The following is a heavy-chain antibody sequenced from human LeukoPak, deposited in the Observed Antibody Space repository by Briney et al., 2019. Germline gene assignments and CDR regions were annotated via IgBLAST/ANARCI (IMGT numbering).Heavy chain of an antibody. CDR2: IYYSGST. Sequence: PSETLSLTCTVSGGSISIYYWSWIRQPPGKGLEWIGYIYYSGSTNYNPSLKSRVTISVDTSKNQFSLKLSSVTAADTAVYYCAGGFYDYVWGSYRPQGAFDIWGQGTMVTVSS. CDR3: AGGFYDYVWGSYRPQGAFDI. V-gene: IGHV4-59*01. J-gene: IGHJ3*02. D-gene: IGHD3-16*02. CDR1: GGSISIYY.